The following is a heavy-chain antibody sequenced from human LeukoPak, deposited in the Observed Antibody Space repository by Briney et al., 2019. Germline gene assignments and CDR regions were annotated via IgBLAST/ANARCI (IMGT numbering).Heavy chain of an antibody. J-gene: IGHJ4*02. CDR3: AKAQDRRAVAGTVDY. D-gene: IGHD6-19*01. CDR2: ISYDGSNK. CDR1: GFTFSTYA. V-gene: IGHV3-30*18. Sequence: GGSLRLSCAASGFTFSTYAMSWVRQAPGKGRGWVAVISYDGSNKYYADSVKGRFTISRDNSKNTLYLQMNSLRAEDTAVYYCAKAQDRRAVAGTVDYWGQGTLVTVSS.